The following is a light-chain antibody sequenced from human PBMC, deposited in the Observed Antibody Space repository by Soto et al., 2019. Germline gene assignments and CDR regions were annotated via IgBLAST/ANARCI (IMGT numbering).Light chain of an antibody. CDR3: QHYHSSPYT. CDR1: QSVDSNY. CDR2: GAS. J-gene: IGKJ2*01. V-gene: IGKV3-20*01. Sequence: EIVLTQSPGTLSLSPGERATLSCRASQSVDSNYLAWHQQRPGQAPRLLIYGASYRPTDIPDRFTGSGSGTDFTLTISRLEPEDFALYYCQHYHSSPYTFGQGTKLEIK.